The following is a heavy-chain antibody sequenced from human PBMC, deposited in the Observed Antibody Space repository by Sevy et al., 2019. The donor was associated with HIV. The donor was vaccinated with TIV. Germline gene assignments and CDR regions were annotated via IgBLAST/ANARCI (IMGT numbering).Heavy chain of an antibody. CDR2: ISYDGSNK. Sequence: GGSLRLSCAASGFTFSSYGMHWVRQAPGKGLEWVAVISYDGSNKYYADSVKGRFTISRENSKNTLYLQMNSLRAEDTAVYYCAKDERQYYYDSSPFDYWGQGTLVTVSS. J-gene: IGHJ4*02. CDR1: GFTFSSYG. D-gene: IGHD3-22*01. CDR3: AKDERQYYYDSSPFDY. V-gene: IGHV3-30*18.